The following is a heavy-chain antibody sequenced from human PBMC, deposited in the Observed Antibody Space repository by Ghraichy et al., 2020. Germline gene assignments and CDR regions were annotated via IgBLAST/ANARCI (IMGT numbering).Heavy chain of an antibody. J-gene: IGHJ5*01. CDR2: IDLTSSYI. CDR1: GFPFSDYS. Sequence: GESLNISCVASGFPFSDYSMNWVRQAPGKGLEWVSSIDLTSSYIYYADSLKGRFTISRDNARNSLYLQMNSLRAEDTAVYYCARDRLPLNGDFVSWGQGSLVTVS. CDR3: ARDRLPLNGDFVS. D-gene: IGHD2-21*02. V-gene: IGHV3-21*01.